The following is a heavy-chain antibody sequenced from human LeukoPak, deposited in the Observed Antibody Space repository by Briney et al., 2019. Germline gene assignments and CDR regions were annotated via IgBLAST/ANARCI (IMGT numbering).Heavy chain of an antibody. J-gene: IGHJ6*03. Sequence: SETLSLTCSVSGDSVSRYHWSWIRQPAGRGLEWIGRVFSSGGANYNPSLKSRVILSVDKSKNELSLRLSAVIAADTAIYYCARDEMKVGSGGDTSSYYYVYYMDVWGQGTAVSVS. CDR2: VFSSGGA. V-gene: IGHV4-4*07. D-gene: IGHD2-21*02. CDR1: GDSVSRYH. CDR3: ARDEMKVGSGGDTSSYYYVYYMDV.